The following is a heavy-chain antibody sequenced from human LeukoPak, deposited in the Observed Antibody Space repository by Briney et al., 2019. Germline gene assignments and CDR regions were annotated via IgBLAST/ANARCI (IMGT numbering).Heavy chain of an antibody. CDR2: FDPEGGET. CDR1: GYTLTELS. V-gene: IGHV1-24*01. CDR3: ASGSYYNYGMDV. J-gene: IGHJ6*02. D-gene: IGHD3-10*01. Sequence: ASVKVSCKVSGYTLTELSMHWVRQAPGKGLGWMGGFDPEGGETIYAQKFQGRVTMTEDTSTDTAYMELSSLRSEDTAVYYCASGSYYNYGMDVWGQGTTVTVSS.